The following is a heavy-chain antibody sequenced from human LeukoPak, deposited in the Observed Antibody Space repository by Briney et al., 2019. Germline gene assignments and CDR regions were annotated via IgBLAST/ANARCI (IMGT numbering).Heavy chain of an antibody. CDR3: ASVRRGFGESSKYYSYYYMHV. Sequence: SETLSLTCTVSGASFSNDYHWGWIRPSPGKGLEWIGTMGYGGSTYFSASLKSRVSLSIDMSRTYFSLILKSVSAADTAVYYCASVRRGFGESSKYYSYYYMHVWGNGTTVTIAS. J-gene: IGHJ6*03. V-gene: IGHV4-39*02. CDR1: GASFSNDYH. D-gene: IGHD3-10*01. CDR2: MGYGGST.